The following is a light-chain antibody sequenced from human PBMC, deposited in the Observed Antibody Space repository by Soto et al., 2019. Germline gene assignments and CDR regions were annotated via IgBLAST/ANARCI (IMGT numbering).Light chain of an antibody. Sequence: QLVLTQPPSVSGAPGQRVTISCTGNNSNLGAGYDVHWYQQLPGAAPKLVVFGNRNRPSGVPERFSGSKSGTSASLAITGLQAEDEADYYCQAYDYSLTAFGFGGGTKLTVL. J-gene: IGLJ3*02. CDR2: GNR. CDR3: QAYDYSLTAFG. V-gene: IGLV1-40*01. CDR1: NSNLGAGYD.